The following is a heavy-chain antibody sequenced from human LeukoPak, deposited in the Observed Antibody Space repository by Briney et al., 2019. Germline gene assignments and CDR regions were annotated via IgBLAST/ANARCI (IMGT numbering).Heavy chain of an antibody. V-gene: IGHV4-4*02. D-gene: IGHD6-19*01. CDR1: GGSISSDNW. CDR3: ARHSGAGTGFVY. J-gene: IGHJ4*02. CDR2: IYYSGST. Sequence: SGTLSLTCAVSGGSISSDNWWSWVRQAPGKGLEWIGYIYYSGSTNYNPSLKSRLTISIDTSKNQFSLKLSSVTAADTAVYYCARHSGAGTGFVYWGQGTLVTVSS.